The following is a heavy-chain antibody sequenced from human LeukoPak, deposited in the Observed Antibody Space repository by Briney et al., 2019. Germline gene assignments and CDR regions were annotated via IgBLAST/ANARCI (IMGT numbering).Heavy chain of an antibody. Sequence: PGGSLRLSCAASGFTFSNYYMSWIRQAPGKGLEWISYISSSGDTIYYADSVKGRFTISRDNAKNSLYLQMNSLRAEDTAVYYCASQVTSSATSFDYWGQGTPVTVSS. D-gene: IGHD6-13*01. CDR3: ASQVTSSATSFDY. J-gene: IGHJ4*02. V-gene: IGHV3-11*01. CDR2: ISSSGDTI. CDR1: GFTFSNYY.